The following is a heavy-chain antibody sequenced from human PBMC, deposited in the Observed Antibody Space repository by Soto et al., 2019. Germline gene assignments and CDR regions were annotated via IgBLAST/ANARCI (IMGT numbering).Heavy chain of an antibody. J-gene: IGHJ6*02. CDR3: ARRTVTTIYHYGMDV. V-gene: IGHV4-59*01. CDR1: GGSISSYY. CDR2: IYYSGST. Sequence: KTSETLSLTCTVSGGSISSYYCTWIRQPPGKGLEWIGYIYYSGSTYYNPSLKSRVTIPVDTSKNQFSLRLNSVTAADTAVYYCARRTVTTIYHYGMDVWGQGTTVTVSS. D-gene: IGHD4-17*01.